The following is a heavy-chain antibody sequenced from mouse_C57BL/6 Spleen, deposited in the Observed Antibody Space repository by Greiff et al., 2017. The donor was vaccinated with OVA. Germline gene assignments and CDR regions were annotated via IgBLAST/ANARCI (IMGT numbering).Heavy chain of an antibody. CDR2: INPGSGGT. D-gene: IGHD3-2*02. Sequence: VQLQQSGAELVRPGTSVKVSCKASGYAFTNYLIEWVKQRPGQGLEWIGVINPGSGGTNYNEKFKGKATLTADKSSSTAYMQLSSLTSEDSAVYFCARTAQDYYFDYWGQGTTLTVSS. CDR1: GYAFTNYL. V-gene: IGHV1-54*01. J-gene: IGHJ2*01. CDR3: ARTAQDYYFDY.